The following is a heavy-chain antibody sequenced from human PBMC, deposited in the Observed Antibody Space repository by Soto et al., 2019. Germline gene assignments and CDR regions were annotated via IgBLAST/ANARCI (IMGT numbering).Heavy chain of an antibody. CDR2: IYYSGST. Sequence: QLQLQESGPGLVKPSETLSLTCTVSGGSISSSSYYWGWIRQPPGKGLEWIGSIYYSGSTYYNPSLKSRVTISVDTSKNQFSLKLSSVTAADTAVYCCARQSRIAAAGTGWFDPWGQGTLVTVSS. J-gene: IGHJ5*02. CDR1: GGSISSSSYY. V-gene: IGHV4-39*01. CDR3: ARQSRIAAAGTGWFDP. D-gene: IGHD6-13*01.